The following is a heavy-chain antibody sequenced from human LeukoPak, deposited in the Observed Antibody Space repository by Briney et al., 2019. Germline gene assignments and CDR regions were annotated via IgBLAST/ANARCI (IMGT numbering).Heavy chain of an antibody. V-gene: IGHV4-38-2*01. CDR2: IYHSGST. CDR3: ARVRDPYYYMDV. J-gene: IGHJ6*03. Sequence: SETLSLTCAVSGYSISSGYYWGWIRQPPGKGLEWIGSIYHSGSTYYNPSLKSRVTISVDRSKNQFSLKLSSVTAADTAMFYCARVRDPYYYMDVWGKGTTVTVSS. CDR1: GYSISSGYY. D-gene: IGHD5-24*01.